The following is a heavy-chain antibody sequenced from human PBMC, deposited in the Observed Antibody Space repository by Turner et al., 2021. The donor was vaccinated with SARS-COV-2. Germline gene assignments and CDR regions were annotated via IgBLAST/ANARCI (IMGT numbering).Heavy chain of an antibody. J-gene: IGHJ5*02. V-gene: IGHV3-23*01. CDR1: GFTFSSYA. D-gene: IGHD1-1*01. CDR2: ISGSGGST. CDR3: ARDLNGGRGP. Sequence: EVQLLESGGGLVQPGGSLRLSCAASGFTFSSYAMSWVRQAPGKGLEWVSAISGSGGSTYYADSVKGRFTISRDSSKNSLYLQMNSLRTEDTAVYYCARDLNGGRGPWGQGTLVTVSS.